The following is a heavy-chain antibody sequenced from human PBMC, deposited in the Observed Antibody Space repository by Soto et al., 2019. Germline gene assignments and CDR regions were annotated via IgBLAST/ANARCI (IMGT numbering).Heavy chain of an antibody. Sequence: GGSLRLSCAASGFTFSSYAMHWVRQAPGKGLEWVAVISYDGSNKYYADSVKGRFTISRDNSKNTLYLQMNSLRAEDTAVYYCARGPDLYADYDILTGYVSWGQGTLVTVSS. CDR1: GFTFSSYA. CDR3: ARGPDLYADYDILTGYVS. J-gene: IGHJ4*02. V-gene: IGHV3-30-3*01. D-gene: IGHD3-9*01. CDR2: ISYDGSNK.